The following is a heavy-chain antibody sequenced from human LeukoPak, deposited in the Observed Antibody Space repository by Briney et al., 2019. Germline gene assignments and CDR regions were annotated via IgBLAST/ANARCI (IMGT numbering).Heavy chain of an antibody. CDR1: GYTFTCYY. D-gene: IGHD3-16*02. J-gene: IGHJ4*02. Sequence: GASVKVSCKASGYTFTCYYMHWVRQAPGQGLEWMGWINPNSGGTNYAQKFQGRVTMTRDTSISTAYMELSRLRSDDTAVYYCARVVMITFGGVIVTTKPFDYWGQGTLVTVSS. V-gene: IGHV1-2*02. CDR2: INPNSGGT. CDR3: ARVVMITFGGVIVTTKPFDY.